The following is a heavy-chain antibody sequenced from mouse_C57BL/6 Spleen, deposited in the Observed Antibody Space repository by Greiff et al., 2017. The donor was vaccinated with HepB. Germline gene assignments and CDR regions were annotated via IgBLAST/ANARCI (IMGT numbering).Heavy chain of an antibody. CDR1: GFTFTDYY. V-gene: IGHV7-3*01. CDR2: IRNKANGYTT. Sequence: EVHLVESGGGLVQPGGSLSLSCAASGFTFTDYYMSWVRQPPGKALEWLGFIRNKANGYTTEYSASVKGRFTISRDNSQSILYLQMNALRAEDSATYYCARSYKGYFDVWGTGTTVTVSS. D-gene: IGHD1-3*01. J-gene: IGHJ1*03. CDR3: ARSYKGYFDV.